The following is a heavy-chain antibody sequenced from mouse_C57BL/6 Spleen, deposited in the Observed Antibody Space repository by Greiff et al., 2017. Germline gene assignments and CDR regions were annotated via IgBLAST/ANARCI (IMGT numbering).Heavy chain of an antibody. CDR3: ASLDYYGIYAMDY. CDR2: IRNKANGYTT. J-gene: IGHJ4*01. V-gene: IGHV7-3*01. Sequence: EVQLVESGGGLVQPGGSLSLSCAASGFTFTDYYMSWVRQPPGKALEWLGFIRNKANGYTTEYSASVKGRFTISRDNSQSILYLQMNALRAEDSATYYCASLDYYGIYAMDYWGQGTSVTVSS. D-gene: IGHD1-1*01. CDR1: GFTFTDYY.